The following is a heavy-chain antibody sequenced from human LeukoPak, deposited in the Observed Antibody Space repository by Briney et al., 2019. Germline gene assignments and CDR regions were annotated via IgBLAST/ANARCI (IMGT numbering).Heavy chain of an antibody. D-gene: IGHD3-10*02. CDR2: ISSSGSTI. CDR3: AELGITMIGGV. Sequence: GSLRLSCAASGFTFSSYEMNWVRQAPGKGLEWVSYISSSGSTIYYADSVKGRFTISRDNAKNSLYLQMNSLRAEDTAVYCCAELGITMIGGVWGKGTTVTISS. V-gene: IGHV3-48*03. J-gene: IGHJ6*04. CDR1: GFTFSSYE.